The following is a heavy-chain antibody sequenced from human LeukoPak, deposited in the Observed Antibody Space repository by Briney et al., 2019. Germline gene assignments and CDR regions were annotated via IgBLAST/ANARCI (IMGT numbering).Heavy chain of an antibody. CDR1: GGSISSGSYY. CDR3: ARLNDYIGY. J-gene: IGHJ4*02. V-gene: IGHV4-61*02. CDR2: IYTSGST. Sequence: PSETLSLTCTVSGGSISSGSYYWSWIRQPAGKGLEWIGRIYTSGSTNYNPSLKRRVTISVDTSKNQFSLKLSSVTAADTAVYYCARLNDYIGYWGQGTLVTVSS.